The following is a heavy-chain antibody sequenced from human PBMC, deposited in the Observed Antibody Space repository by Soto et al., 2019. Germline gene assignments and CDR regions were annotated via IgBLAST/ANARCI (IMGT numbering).Heavy chain of an antibody. CDR3: ARDRDSSYFPPPYYFDS. CDR1: AFTFRSYT. CDR2: ISYDGSKT. D-gene: IGHD4-4*01. V-gene: IGHV3-30*04. Sequence: QVQLVESGGGVVQPGRSLRLSCAASAFTFRSYTMHWVRQAPGKGLEWVATISYDGSKTNYADSVRGRFTISGDNSKSPLFLQMDSLRPEDTAVYSCARDRDSSYFPPPYYFDSWGQGTLVTVSS. J-gene: IGHJ4*02.